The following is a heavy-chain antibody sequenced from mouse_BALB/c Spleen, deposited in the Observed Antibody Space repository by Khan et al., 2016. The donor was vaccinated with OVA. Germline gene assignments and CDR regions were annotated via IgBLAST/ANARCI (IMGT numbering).Heavy chain of an antibody. CDR3: TRLAYYYDGEGFAY. V-gene: IGHV5-6*01. Sequence: EVELVESGGDLVKPGGSLTLSCAASGFTFSTYGMSWVRQAPDKRLEWVATVSTGGSYTYYPDSLKGRFTISRDNSKNTLYLQMSGLWSDATAMFYCTRLAYYYDGEGFAYWGQGTLVTVSA. D-gene: IGHD1-1*02. J-gene: IGHJ3*01. CDR1: GFTFSTYG. CDR2: VSTGGSYT.